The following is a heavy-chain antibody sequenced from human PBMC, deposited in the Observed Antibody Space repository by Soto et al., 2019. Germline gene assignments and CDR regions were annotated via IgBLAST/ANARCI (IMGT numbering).Heavy chain of an antibody. D-gene: IGHD3-22*01. CDR2: IWYDGSNK. CDR1: GFTFSSYG. V-gene: IGHV3-33*01. J-gene: IGHJ2*01. Sequence: QVPLVESGGGVVQPGRSLRLSCAASGFTFSSYGMHWVRQAPGKGLEWVAVIWYDGSNKYYADSVKGRFTISRDNSKNTLYLQMNSLRAEDTAVYYCARDGTTYYYDSSGYYDNWYFDLWGRGTLVTVSS. CDR3: ARDGTTYYYDSSGYYDNWYFDL.